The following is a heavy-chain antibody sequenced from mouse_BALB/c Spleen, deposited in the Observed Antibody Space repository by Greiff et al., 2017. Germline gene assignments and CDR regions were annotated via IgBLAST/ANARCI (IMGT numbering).Heavy chain of an antibody. Sequence: VMLVESGPGLVAPSQSLSITCTVSGFSLTSYGVDWVRQPPGKGLEWLGVIWAGGSTNYNSALMSRLSISKDNSKSQVFLKMNSLQTDDTAMYYCARDGKTSYYAMDYWGQGTSVTVSS. J-gene: IGHJ4*01. CDR2: IWAGGST. CDR3: ARDGKTSYYAMDY. V-gene: IGHV2-9*02. CDR1: GFSLTSYG. D-gene: IGHD1-1*01.